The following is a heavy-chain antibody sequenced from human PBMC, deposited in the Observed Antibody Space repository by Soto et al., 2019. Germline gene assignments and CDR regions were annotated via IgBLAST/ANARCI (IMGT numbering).Heavy chain of an antibody. CDR3: ARGLYSGYDSAFDI. D-gene: IGHD5-12*01. J-gene: IGHJ3*02. Sequence: GGSLRLSCAASGFTFSSYSMNWVRQAPGKGLEWVSYISSSSSTIYYADSVKGRFTIPRDNAKNSLYLQMNSLRAEDTAVYYCARGLYSGYDSAFDIWGQGTMVTVSS. CDR1: GFTFSSYS. CDR2: ISSSSSTI. V-gene: IGHV3-48*01.